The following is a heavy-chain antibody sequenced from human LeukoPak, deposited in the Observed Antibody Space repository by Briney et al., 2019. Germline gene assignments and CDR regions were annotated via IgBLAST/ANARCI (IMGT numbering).Heavy chain of an antibody. D-gene: IGHD6-19*01. CDR2: ISSGGGTI. CDR1: GFIFSSYS. Sequence: GGSLRLSCAASGFIFSSYSMNWVRQAPGKGLEWVSYISSGGGTIYYADSVKGRFTISRDNAKNSLYLQMNSLRAEDTAIYYCAGDSPVAAPLFDYWGQGTLVTVSS. CDR3: AGDSPVAAPLFDY. V-gene: IGHV3-48*01. J-gene: IGHJ4*02.